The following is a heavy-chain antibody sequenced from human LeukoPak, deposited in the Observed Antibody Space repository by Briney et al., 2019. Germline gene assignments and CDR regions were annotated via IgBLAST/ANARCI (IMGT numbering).Heavy chain of an antibody. CDR2: INPSGGST. CDR1: GYTLTELS. V-gene: IGHV1-46*01. CDR3: ARDSSGWYWANGNFDY. J-gene: IGHJ4*02. Sequence: ASVKVSCKVSGYTLTELSMHWVRQAPGQGLEWMGIINPSGGSTSYAQKFQGRVTMTRDTSTSTVYMELSSLRSEDTAVYYCARDSSGWYWANGNFDYWGQGTLVTVSS. D-gene: IGHD6-19*01.